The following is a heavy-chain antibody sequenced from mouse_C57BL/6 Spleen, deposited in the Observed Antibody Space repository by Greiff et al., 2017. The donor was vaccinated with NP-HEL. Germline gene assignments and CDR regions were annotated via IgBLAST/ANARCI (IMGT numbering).Heavy chain of an antibody. D-gene: IGHD2-3*01. CDR1: GYTFTDYY. Sequence: VQLQQSGPELVKPGASVKISCKASGYTFTDYYMNWVKQSHGKSLEWIGDINPNNGGTSYNQKFKGKATLTVDKSSSTAYMELRSLTSEDSAVYYCARDGYYEGVYWGQGTTLTVSS. J-gene: IGHJ2*01. CDR3: ARDGYYEGVY. CDR2: INPNNGGT. V-gene: IGHV1-26*01.